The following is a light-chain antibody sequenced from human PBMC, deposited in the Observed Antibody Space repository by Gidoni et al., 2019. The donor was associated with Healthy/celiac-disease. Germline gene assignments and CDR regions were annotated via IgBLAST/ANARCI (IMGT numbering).Light chain of an antibody. Sequence: DIVMTQSPLSLPVIPGEPASISCRSSQSLLHSNVYNYLDWYLQKPGQSPQLLIYLGSNRASGVPDRFSGSGSGTDFTLKISRVEAEDVGVYYCMQALQTPVTFGQGTRLEIK. V-gene: IGKV2-28*01. CDR2: LGS. CDR3: MQALQTPVT. J-gene: IGKJ5*01. CDR1: QSLLHSNVYNY.